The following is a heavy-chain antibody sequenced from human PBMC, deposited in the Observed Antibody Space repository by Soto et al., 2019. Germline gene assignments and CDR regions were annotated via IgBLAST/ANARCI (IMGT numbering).Heavy chain of an antibody. CDR2: ISGSGGSI. Sequence: EVQLLESGGGLVQPGGSLRLSCAASGFTFSSYAMSWVRQAPGKGLEWVSAISGSGGSIYYADSVKGRFTISRDNSKNTLYLQMDSLRAEDTAVYYCAKDLMRVVVVIAIFDAFDIWGQGTMVTVSS. V-gene: IGHV3-23*01. CDR1: GFTFSSYA. D-gene: IGHD2-21*01. J-gene: IGHJ3*02. CDR3: AKDLMRVVVVIAIFDAFDI.